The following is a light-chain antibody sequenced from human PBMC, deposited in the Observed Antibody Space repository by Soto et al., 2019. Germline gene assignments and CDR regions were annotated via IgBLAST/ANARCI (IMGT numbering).Light chain of an antibody. CDR1: QSVNSA. J-gene: IGKJ1*01. CDR2: GAS. Sequence: EIVMAQSPATLSVSPGERATLSCRASQSVNSALAWYQQKPGQVPRLLLYGASTRATGIPARFSGSGSGTGFTLTISSLQSEDFAVYYCQQYNNWPPTFGQGTKVDIK. CDR3: QQYNNWPPT. V-gene: IGKV3-15*01.